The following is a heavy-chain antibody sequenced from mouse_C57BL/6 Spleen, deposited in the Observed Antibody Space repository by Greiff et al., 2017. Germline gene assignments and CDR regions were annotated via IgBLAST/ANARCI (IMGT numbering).Heavy chain of an antibody. CDR3: ARNYYGSSQFAY. D-gene: IGHD1-1*01. CDR1: GYTFTSYW. Sequence: QVQLQQPGTELVKPGASVKLSCKASGYTFTSYWMHWVQQRPGQGLEWIGNINPSNGGTTYNEKFKSKATLTVDKASSTAYMQLSRLTAEDSAVYYCARNYYGSSQFAYWGQGTLVTVSA. J-gene: IGHJ3*01. V-gene: IGHV1-53*01. CDR2: INPSNGGT.